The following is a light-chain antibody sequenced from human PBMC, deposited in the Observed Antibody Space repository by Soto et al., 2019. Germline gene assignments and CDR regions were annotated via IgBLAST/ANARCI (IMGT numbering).Light chain of an antibody. CDR2: AAS. V-gene: IGKV1-39*01. J-gene: IGKJ4*01. Sequence: DIQMTQSPSSLSASVGDRVTITCRASQISSYLNWYQQKQGKAPKLLIYAASTLQSVVPSRFSGSESVTEFTLTISNLQPEDFATDYFQQTYSTPLTFGGGTTVEI. CDR1: QISSY. CDR3: QQTYSTPLT.